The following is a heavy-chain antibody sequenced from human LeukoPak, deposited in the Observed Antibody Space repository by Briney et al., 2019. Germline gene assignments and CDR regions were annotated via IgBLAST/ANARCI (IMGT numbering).Heavy chain of an antibody. V-gene: IGHV3-7*01. Sequence: GSLRLSCAAPGFTFSSYWMSWVRQAPGKGLEWVANIKQYGSEKYYVDSVKSRFTISRDNAKNPLYLQMNTLSAEDTAVYYCARDPTQLWGNLYYYYMVVCAKGPRSPSP. CDR2: IKQYGSEK. CDR3: ARDPTQLWGNLYYYYMVV. CDR1: GFTFSSYW. J-gene: IGHJ6*03. D-gene: IGHD5-18*01.